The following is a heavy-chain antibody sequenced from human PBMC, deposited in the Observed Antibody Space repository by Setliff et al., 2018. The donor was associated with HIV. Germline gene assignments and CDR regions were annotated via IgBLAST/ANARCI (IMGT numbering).Heavy chain of an antibody. CDR1: GYTLTTHA. D-gene: IGHD6-19*01. V-gene: IGHV1-3*01. CDR3: ARGSSGWPYYVDY. Sequence: ASVKVSCKASGYTLTTHAMHWVRQAPGQSLEWMGWINAGNGNTKYSQKFQGRVTITRDTSARTAYMDLTSLRSEDTAVYYCARGSSGWPYYVDYWGQGTLVTVSS. CDR2: INAGNGNT. J-gene: IGHJ4*02.